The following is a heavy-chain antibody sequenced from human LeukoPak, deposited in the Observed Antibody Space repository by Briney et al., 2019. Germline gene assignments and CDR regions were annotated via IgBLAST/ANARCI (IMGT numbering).Heavy chain of an antibody. CDR3: AEDQQLEPFHY. Sequence: GGSLRLSCAASGFTVNSNYMSWVRHAPGKGREWVAFIQFDGGGIFYTDSVKGRFTISRDNSKNTLFLQMNSLRTDDTAMYYCAEDQQLEPFHYWGRGTLVTVSS. J-gene: IGHJ4*02. D-gene: IGHD1-1*01. CDR1: GFTVNSNY. V-gene: IGHV3-30*02. CDR2: IQFDGGGI.